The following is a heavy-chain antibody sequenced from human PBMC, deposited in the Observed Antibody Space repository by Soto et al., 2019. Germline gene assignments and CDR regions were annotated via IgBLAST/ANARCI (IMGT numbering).Heavy chain of an antibody. D-gene: IGHD2-2*01. V-gene: IGHV1-18*01. CDR2: ISAHNGNT. J-gene: IGHJ4*02. CDR3: ARGKYGDY. CDR1: GYDLTTYG. Sequence: QVHLVQSGAEVKNTGASVKVSCKGSGYDLTTYGITWVRQAPGQGLEWMAWISAHNGNTNYAPNLQGRVTVTRDTSTSTAYIELRSLRSDDTAVYYCARGKYGDYWGQGAVVTVSS.